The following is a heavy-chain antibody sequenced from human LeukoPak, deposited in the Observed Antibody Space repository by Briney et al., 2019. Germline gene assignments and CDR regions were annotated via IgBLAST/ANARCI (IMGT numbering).Heavy chain of an antibody. CDR1: GFTFSSYG. CDR2: ISYDGSNK. D-gene: IGHD6-19*01. V-gene: IGHV3-30*18. CDR3: AKDRYSSGWYSDY. J-gene: IGHJ4*02. Sequence: GGSLRLSCAASGFTFSSYGRHGVRRAPGKGLEWVAVISYDGSNKYYADSVKGRFTISRDNSKNTLYLQMNSLRAEDTAVYYCAKDRYSSGWYSDYWGQGTLVTVSS.